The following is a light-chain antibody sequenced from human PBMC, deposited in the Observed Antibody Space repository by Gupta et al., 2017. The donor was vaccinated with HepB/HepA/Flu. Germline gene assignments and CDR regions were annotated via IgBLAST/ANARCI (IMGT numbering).Light chain of an antibody. CDR1: SSDVGRYTY. V-gene: IGLV2-14*03. J-gene: IGLJ2*01. CDR2: DVR. Sequence: QSALPQPASVAGSPAPSITISCPGTSSDVGRYTYVSWYQQHPGKAHKLIIYDVRDRPAGFTDRFSGSKSGNTASLSIAGLQAEDEADYYCSSYTTSRDVLFGGGTKLTVL. CDR3: SSYTTSRDVL.